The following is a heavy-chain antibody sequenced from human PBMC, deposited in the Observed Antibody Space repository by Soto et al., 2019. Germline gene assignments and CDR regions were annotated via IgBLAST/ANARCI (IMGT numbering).Heavy chain of an antibody. Sequence: PSETLSLTCTVSGGSIISYYWSWIRQPPGKGLEWIGYIYYSGSTNYNPSLKSRVTISVDTSKNQFSLKLSSVTAADTAVYYCARQGYYGSGSYYNVLDYWGQGTLVTVSS. D-gene: IGHD3-10*01. CDR3: ARQGYYGSGSYYNVLDY. CDR1: GGSIISYY. V-gene: IGHV4-59*08. J-gene: IGHJ4*02. CDR2: IYYSGST.